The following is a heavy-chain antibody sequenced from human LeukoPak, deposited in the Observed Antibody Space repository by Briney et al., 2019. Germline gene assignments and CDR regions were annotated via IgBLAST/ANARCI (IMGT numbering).Heavy chain of an antibody. Sequence: GASVKVSCKASGYTFTTHDLTWVRRATGQGLEWMGWMNPGSGDTAYAQKFQGRVTMTRDTSMSTAYMELNSLGSEDTAIYYCARGLGDYNTDWFPVSGYWGQGTPVTVSS. CDR3: ARGLGDYNTDWFPVSGY. J-gene: IGHJ4*02. CDR2: MNPGSGDT. V-gene: IGHV1-8*01. CDR1: GYTFTTHD. D-gene: IGHD3-9*01.